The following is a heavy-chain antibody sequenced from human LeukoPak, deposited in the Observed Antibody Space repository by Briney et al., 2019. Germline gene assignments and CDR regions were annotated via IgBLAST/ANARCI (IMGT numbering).Heavy chain of an antibody. J-gene: IGHJ4*02. CDR2: IYHSGST. CDR1: GGSISSSNW. D-gene: IGHD6-19*01. V-gene: IGHV4-4*02. Sequence: SETLSLTCAVSGGSISSSNWWNWVRQPPGKGLEWIGEIYHSGSTNYNPSLKTRVTISVDTSKNQFSLKLSSVTAADTAVYYCARFVRIAVAGISLRDYWGQGTLVTVSS. CDR3: ARFVRIAVAGISLRDY.